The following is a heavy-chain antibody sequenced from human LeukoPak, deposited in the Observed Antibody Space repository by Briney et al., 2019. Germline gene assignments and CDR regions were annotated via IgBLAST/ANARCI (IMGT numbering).Heavy chain of an antibody. J-gene: IGHJ4*02. Sequence: SETLSLTCTVSGGSISSGGYYWSWIRQHPGKGLEWIGYIYYSGSTYYNPSLKSRVTISVDTSKNQFSLKLSSVTAADTAVYYCARVGRTVPAAIANFFDYWGQGTLVTVSS. CDR1: GGSISSGGYY. V-gene: IGHV4-31*03. D-gene: IGHD2-2*02. CDR3: ARVGRTVPAAIANFFDY. CDR2: IYYSGST.